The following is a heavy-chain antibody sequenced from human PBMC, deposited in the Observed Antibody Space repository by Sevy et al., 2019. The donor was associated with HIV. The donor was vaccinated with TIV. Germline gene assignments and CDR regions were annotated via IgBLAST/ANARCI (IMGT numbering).Heavy chain of an antibody. CDR3: AREEEDYVWGTSRDLTFFDY. Sequence: GGSLRLSCAVSGFTFSSYTMNWVRQAPGKGLEWVSSISSSYIYYAYSVKGRFTISRDNAKNSLYLQMNSLRAEDTAVYYCAREEEDYVWGTSRDLTFFDYWGQGTLVTVSS. CDR2: ISSSYI. J-gene: IGHJ4*02. V-gene: IGHV3-21*01. CDR1: GFTFSSYT. D-gene: IGHD3-16*02.